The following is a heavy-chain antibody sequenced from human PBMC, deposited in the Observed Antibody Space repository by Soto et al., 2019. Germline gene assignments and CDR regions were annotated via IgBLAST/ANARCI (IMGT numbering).Heavy chain of an antibody. CDR1: GGSIRSSTYY. Sequence: QLRLQESGPGLVKPSETLSLTCTVSGGSIRSSTYYWGWIHQPPGKGLEWIGSIYYSGSTHYNPSLKRRFPMSVDTSTNQFSLKLNSVTAADTAVYYCTRHEGGAAADRPLDYWGQGTLVTVSS. D-gene: IGHD6-13*01. V-gene: IGHV4-39*01. J-gene: IGHJ4*02. CDR2: IYYSGST. CDR3: TRHEGGAAADRPLDY.